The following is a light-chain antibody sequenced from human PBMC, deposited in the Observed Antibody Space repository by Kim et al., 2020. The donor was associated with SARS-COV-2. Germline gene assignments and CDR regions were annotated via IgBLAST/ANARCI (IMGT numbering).Light chain of an antibody. Sequence: KTVTISCTGSRGSIASNDVQWYQQRPGSAPTTVIYEDNQRPSGVPDRFSGSIDSSSNSASLTISGLKTEDEADYYCQSYDSSNQVVFGGGTQLTVL. CDR2: EDN. CDR3: QSYDSSNQVV. J-gene: IGLJ2*01. V-gene: IGLV6-57*02. CDR1: RGSIASND.